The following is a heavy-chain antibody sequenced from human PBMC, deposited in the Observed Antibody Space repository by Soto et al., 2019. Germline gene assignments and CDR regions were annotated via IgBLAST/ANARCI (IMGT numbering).Heavy chain of an antibody. J-gene: IGHJ6*02. V-gene: IGHV1-69*02. Sequence: GASVKVSCTASGGTFSSYTSIWVRQAPGQGLEWMGRIIPILGIANYAQKFQGRVTITADKSTSTAYMELSSLRSEDTAVYYCARKDTYYYYGMDVWRQGTTVTVSS. CDR2: IIPILGIA. CDR1: GGTFSSYT. CDR3: ARKDTYYYYGMDV.